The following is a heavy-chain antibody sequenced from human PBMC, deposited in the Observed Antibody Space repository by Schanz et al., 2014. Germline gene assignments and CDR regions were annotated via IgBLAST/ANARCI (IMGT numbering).Heavy chain of an antibody. Sequence: EVQLLESGGGLVQPGGSLRLSCAASGFTFSSYAMTWVRQAPGMGLEWVSAISGRDGSTYYADSVRGRLTISRDNSKNTLYLQMNSLRAEDTAVYYCANNWNLDYWGQGTLVTVSS. CDR3: ANNWNLDY. CDR1: GFTFSSYA. CDR2: ISGRDGST. J-gene: IGHJ4*02. V-gene: IGHV3-23*01. D-gene: IGHD1-20*01.